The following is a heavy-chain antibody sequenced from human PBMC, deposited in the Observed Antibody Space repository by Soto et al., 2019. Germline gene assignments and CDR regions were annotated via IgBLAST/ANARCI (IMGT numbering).Heavy chain of an antibody. V-gene: IGHV1-18*01. CDR3: ARDAPMVRGVHNWFDP. D-gene: IGHD3-10*01. J-gene: IGHJ5*02. CDR2: ISAYNGNT. CDR1: GYTFTSYG. Sequence: ASVKVSCKASGYTFTSYGISWVRQAPGQGLEWMGWISAYNGNTNYAQKLQGRVTMTTDTSTSTAYMELRSLRSDDTAVYYCARDAPMVRGVHNWFDPWGQGTLVTVS.